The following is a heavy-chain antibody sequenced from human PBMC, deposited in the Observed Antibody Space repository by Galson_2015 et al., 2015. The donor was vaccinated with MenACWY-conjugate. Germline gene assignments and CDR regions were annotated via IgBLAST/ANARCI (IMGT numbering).Heavy chain of an antibody. D-gene: IGHD1-1*01. J-gene: IGHJ4*02. CDR2: IKADGSFS. Sequence: SLRLSCAASGFTFNNYWMHWVRQPPGKGLEWISYIKADGSFSNYADSVKGRFTISTDNAKNMVYLQMDGLGDEDRAVYFCARDNNWSFDSWGQGTLVTVSS. CDR3: ARDNNWSFDS. V-gene: IGHV3-74*01. CDR1: GFTFNNYW.